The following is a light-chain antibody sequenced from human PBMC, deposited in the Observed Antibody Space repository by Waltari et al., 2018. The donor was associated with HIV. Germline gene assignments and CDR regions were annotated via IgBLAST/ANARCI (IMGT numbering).Light chain of an antibody. CDR2: EVS. CDR3: SSYAGSNNFGVV. Sequence: QSALTQPPSASGSPGQSVTISCTGTSRDVGGYNYVSWYQQPPGKAPKLMIYEVSKRPSGVPDRFSGSKSGNTASLTVSGLQAEDEADYYCSSYAGSNNFGVVFGGGTKLTVL. CDR1: SRDVGGYNY. V-gene: IGLV2-8*01. J-gene: IGLJ2*01.